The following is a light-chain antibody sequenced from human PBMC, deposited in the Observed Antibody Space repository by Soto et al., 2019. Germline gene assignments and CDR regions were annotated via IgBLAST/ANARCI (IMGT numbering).Light chain of an antibody. CDR2: DAS. J-gene: IGKJ5*01. CDR1: QSVSSY. V-gene: IGKV3-11*01. Sequence: IVLTQSPGTLSLSPGERATLSCRASQSVSSYLAWYQQKPGQAPRLLIYDASNRATGVPARFSGSGSGTDFTLTISSLEPEDFAVYYCQQRSVWPPTTFGQGTRLEIK. CDR3: QQRSVWPPTT.